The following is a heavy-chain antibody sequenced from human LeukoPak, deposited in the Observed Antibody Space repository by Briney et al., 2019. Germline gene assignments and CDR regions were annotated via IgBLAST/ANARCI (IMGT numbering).Heavy chain of an antibody. CDR1: GGSISSGGYY. Sequence: SETLSLTCTVSGGSISSGGYYWSWIRQHPGKGLEWIGYIYYRGSTYYNPSLKSRVTISVDTSKNQFSLKLSSATAADTAVYYCARDSGYCSGGSCYNGYGMDVWGQGTTVTVSS. CDR2: IYYRGST. D-gene: IGHD2-15*01. J-gene: IGHJ6*02. V-gene: IGHV4-31*03. CDR3: ARDSGYCSGGSCYNGYGMDV.